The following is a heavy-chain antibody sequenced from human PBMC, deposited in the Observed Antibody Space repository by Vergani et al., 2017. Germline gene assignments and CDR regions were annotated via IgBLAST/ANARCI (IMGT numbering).Heavy chain of an antibody. J-gene: IGHJ6*02. V-gene: IGHV3-74*01. D-gene: IGHD3-10*01. Sequence: EVQLVESGGGLVQPGGSLRLSCAASGFTFSSYWMHWVRQAPGKGLVWVSRINSDGSSTSYADSVKGRFTISRDNAKNTLYLQMNSLRAEDTAVYYCARAGRVGTMVRGVVIYYYYGMDVWGQGTTVTVSS. CDR3: ARAGRVGTMVRGVVIYYYYGMDV. CDR2: INSDGSST. CDR1: GFTFSSYW.